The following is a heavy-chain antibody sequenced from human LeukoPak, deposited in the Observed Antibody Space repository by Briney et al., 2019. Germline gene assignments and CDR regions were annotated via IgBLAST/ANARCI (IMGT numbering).Heavy chain of an antibody. CDR2: IRYDGSTK. V-gene: IGHV3-30*02. CDR3: AKDLRYSFGL. Sequence: GGPLRLSCAASGFTFSNFNMYWVRQAPGKGLEWVAFIRYDGSTKYYAAPLKGRFTISRDNSKNTVDLQMNSLRPEDTAVYYCAKDLRYSFGLWGQGTLVTVSS. CDR1: GFTFSNFN. D-gene: IGHD5-18*01. J-gene: IGHJ4*02.